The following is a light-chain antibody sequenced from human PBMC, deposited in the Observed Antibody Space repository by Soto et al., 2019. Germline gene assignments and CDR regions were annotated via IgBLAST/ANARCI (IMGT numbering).Light chain of an antibody. CDR2: KAS. CDR1: QTISNW. Sequence: IQMTQSPSTLSASVGDRVTITCRASQTISNWLAWYQQKPGKAPKLLIYKASTLESGVPSRFSGSGSGTEFTLTISSLQPEDFATYYCQQYNSYSQTFGQVAKVDI. V-gene: IGKV1-5*03. J-gene: IGKJ1*01. CDR3: QQYNSYSQT.